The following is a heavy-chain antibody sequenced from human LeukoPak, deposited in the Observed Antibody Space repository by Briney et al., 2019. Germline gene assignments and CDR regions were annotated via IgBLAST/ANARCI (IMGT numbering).Heavy chain of an antibody. D-gene: IGHD6-19*01. Sequence: PGGSLRLSCAASGFTFSSYAMSWVRQAPGKGLEWVSAISGSGVSTYYADSAKGRFTISRDNSKNTLYLQMNRLRAEDTAVYYCAKDCGCGRHCYDYWRQGTLVTVSS. V-gene: IGHV3-23*01. CDR2: ISGSGVST. J-gene: IGHJ4*02. CDR3: AKDCGCGRHCYDY. CDR1: GFTFSSYA.